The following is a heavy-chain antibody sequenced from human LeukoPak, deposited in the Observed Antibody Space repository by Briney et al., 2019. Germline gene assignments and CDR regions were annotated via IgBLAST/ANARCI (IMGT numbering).Heavy chain of an antibody. Sequence: SQTLSLTCTVSGGSISSGDYYWSWIRQPPGKGLEWIGYIYYSGSTYYNPSLKSRVTISVDTSKNQFSLKLSSVAAADTAVYYCASRTYYGILTGFDYWGQGTLVTVSS. CDR1: GGSISSGDYY. D-gene: IGHD3-9*01. CDR3: ASRTYYGILTGFDY. J-gene: IGHJ4*02. CDR2: IYYSGST. V-gene: IGHV4-30-4*01.